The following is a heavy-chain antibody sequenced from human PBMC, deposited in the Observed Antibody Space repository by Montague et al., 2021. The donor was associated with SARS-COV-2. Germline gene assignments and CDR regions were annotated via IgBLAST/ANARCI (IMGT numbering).Heavy chain of an antibody. Sequence: SLRLSCVTSGFSFTSYWMNWFRQAPGKGLEWVAHIKQDGSDSIYLDSXKGRFTISRDNAKNSLYLQMNSLRAEDTAVYYCAKVAGQGSAYFSTDYWGRGTLVTVSS. D-gene: IGHD3-22*01. J-gene: IGHJ4*02. CDR1: GFSFTSYW. CDR3: AKVAGQGSAYFSTDY. CDR2: IKQDGSDS. V-gene: IGHV3-7*01.